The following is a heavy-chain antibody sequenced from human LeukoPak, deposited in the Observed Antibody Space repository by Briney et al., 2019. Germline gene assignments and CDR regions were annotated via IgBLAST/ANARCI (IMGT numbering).Heavy chain of an antibody. CDR1: GFTFDSYD. Sequence: PGGSLRLSCAASGFTFDSYDMTWVRQAPGKGLEWVSAISGPGDDTYYADSVKGRFTVSRDNFKNTLFLHMNSLSAEDTAVYYCARENMRYYDSRGSSPDAFDIWGQGTMVTVSS. V-gene: IGHV3-23*01. CDR3: ARENMRYYDSRGSSPDAFDI. CDR2: ISGPGDDT. J-gene: IGHJ3*02. D-gene: IGHD3-22*01.